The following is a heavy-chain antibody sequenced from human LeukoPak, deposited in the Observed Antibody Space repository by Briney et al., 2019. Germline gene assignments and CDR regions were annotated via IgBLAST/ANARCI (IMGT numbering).Heavy chain of an antibody. CDR3: ARRWSSTSQFDP. J-gene: IGHJ5*02. CDR1: GFIFSSYS. V-gene: IGHV3-21*01. D-gene: IGHD2-2*01. CDR2: ISSSSSYI. Sequence: NPGGSLRLSCAASGFIFSSYSMNWVRQAPGKGLEWVSSISSSSSYIYYADSVKGRFTISRDNAKNSLYLQMNSLRAEDTAVYYCARRWSSTSQFDPWGQGTLVTVSS.